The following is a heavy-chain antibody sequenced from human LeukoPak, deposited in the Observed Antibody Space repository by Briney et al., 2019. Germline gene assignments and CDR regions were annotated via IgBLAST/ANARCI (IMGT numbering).Heavy chain of an antibody. Sequence: GRSLRLSCAASGFTFSSYGMHWVRQAPGKGLEWVAVISCDGSNKYYADSVKGRFTISRDNSKNTLYLQMNSLRAEDTAVYYCAKEARYSSSWYYYYYGMDVWGQGTTVTVSS. J-gene: IGHJ6*02. V-gene: IGHV3-30*18. CDR2: ISCDGSNK. CDR1: GFTFSSYG. CDR3: AKEARYSSSWYYYYYGMDV. D-gene: IGHD6-13*01.